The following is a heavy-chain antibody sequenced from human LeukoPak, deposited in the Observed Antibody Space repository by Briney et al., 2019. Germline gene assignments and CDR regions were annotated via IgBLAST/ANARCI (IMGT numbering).Heavy chain of an antibody. J-gene: IGHJ4*02. Sequence: GGSLRLSCAASEFTFSSYAMSWVRQAPGKGLEWVSAISGSGGSTYYADSVKGRFTTSRDNSKNPLYLQMNSLRAEDMAVYYCAKAKDRGVINSFDYCGEGTLVTVSS. V-gene: IGHV3-23*01. CDR1: EFTFSSYA. CDR2: ISGSGGST. D-gene: IGHD3-10*01. CDR3: AKAKDRGVINSFDY.